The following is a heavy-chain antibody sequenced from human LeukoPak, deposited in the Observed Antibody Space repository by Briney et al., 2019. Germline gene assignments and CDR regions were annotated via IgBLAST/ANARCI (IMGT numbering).Heavy chain of an antibody. D-gene: IGHD4-17*01. V-gene: IGHV3-21*01. Sequence: PGGSLRLSCAASGFTFSSYTMNWVRQAPGKGLEWVSSISSSSTYRYYADSVNVRVTISSENAKNSLYLQMNSLRDEDTAVYYCARSTVTSYFYYYMDVWGKGTTVTVPS. CDR3: ARSTVTSYFYYYMDV. CDR2: ISSSSTYR. CDR1: GFTFSSYT. J-gene: IGHJ6*03.